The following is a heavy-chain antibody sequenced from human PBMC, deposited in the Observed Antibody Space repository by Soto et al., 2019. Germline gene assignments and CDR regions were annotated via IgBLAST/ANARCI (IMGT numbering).Heavy chain of an antibody. J-gene: IGHJ6*03. CDR3: ARMPLTGENLQPSYXXXYXMDV. Sequence: SETLSLTCAVYGGSFSGYYWSWIRQPPGKGLEWIGEINHSGSVNYNPSLKSRVTISKDTSKNQFSLKLSSLTAADTAVYYCARMPLTGENLQPSYXXXYXMDVWGKGTTVTVSS. CDR1: GGSFSGYY. CDR2: INHSGSV. V-gene: IGHV4-34*01. D-gene: IGHD7-27*01.